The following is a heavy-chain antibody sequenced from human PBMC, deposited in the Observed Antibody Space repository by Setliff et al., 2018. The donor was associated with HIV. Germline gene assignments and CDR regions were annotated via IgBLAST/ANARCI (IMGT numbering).Heavy chain of an antibody. CDR1: DGSISGYF. CDR2: IYTSGST. J-gene: IGHJ5*02. CDR3: ARDLPELTGRSFDP. Sequence: SETLSLTCNVSDGSISGYFWTWIRQPAGKGLEWSGRIYTSGSTNYNPSLTRRLSMSIDQTKNHFSLRLTSVTAAATAVYYCARDLPELTGRSFDPWGQGIQVTVSS. D-gene: IGHD7-27*01. V-gene: IGHV4-4*07.